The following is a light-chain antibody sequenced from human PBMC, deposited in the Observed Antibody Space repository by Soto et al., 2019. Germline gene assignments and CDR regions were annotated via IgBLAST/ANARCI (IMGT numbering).Light chain of an antibody. V-gene: IGLV2-8*01. Sequence: QSVLTQPRAASGSPGQSVTISCAGTKSDIGVYEFVSWYQHHPGKAPRLIIYEVVQRPSGVPDRFSGSRSGNTASLTVSGLQAADEADYFCKSYAGSNTYVFGRGTKVTVL. J-gene: IGLJ1*01. CDR2: EVV. CDR1: KSDIGVYEF. CDR3: KSYAGSNTYV.